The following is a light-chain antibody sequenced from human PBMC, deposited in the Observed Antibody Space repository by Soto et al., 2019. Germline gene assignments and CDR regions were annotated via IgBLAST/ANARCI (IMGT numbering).Light chain of an antibody. CDR1: SSDVGAYNF. CDR2: DVA. CDR3: MSFTSSNTYV. Sequence: QSALNQPASVFGSPGQSITISCTGNSSDVGAYNFVSWYQHHPDKAPKVVIYDVANRPSGVSYRFSASKSGNTASLTISGLQAEDEADYYCMSFTSSNTYVFGTGTKVTVL. V-gene: IGLV2-14*03. J-gene: IGLJ1*01.